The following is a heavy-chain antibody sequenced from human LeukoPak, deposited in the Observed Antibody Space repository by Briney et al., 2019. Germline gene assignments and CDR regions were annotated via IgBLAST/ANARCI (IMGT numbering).Heavy chain of an antibody. Sequence: PSETLSLTCAVYGGSFSGYYWGWVRQPPGKGLEGIGSIYYSGGTYYNPSLESRVTISVDTSKNQFSLKLSSVTAADTAVYYCARDRSAGYYYDSSGYYYFDYWGQGTLVTVSS. V-gene: IGHV4-34*01. D-gene: IGHD3-22*01. CDR3: ARDRSAGYYYDSSGYYYFDY. CDR1: GGSFSGYY. J-gene: IGHJ4*02. CDR2: IYYSGGT.